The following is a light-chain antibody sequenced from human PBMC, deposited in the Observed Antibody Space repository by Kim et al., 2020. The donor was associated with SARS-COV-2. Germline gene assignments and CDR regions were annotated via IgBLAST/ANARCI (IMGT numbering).Light chain of an antibody. V-gene: IGLV6-57*03. Sequence: GKAVARACTRRGGSIGANCVQWDQPRPGGVPTTVVYGDDQRPSGVPDRFSGSVGSSSNSASLTISGLKTEDEADYYCQSYNRSIVVFGGGTQLTVL. J-gene: IGLJ2*01. CDR2: GDD. CDR3: QSYNRSIVV. CDR1: GGSIGANC.